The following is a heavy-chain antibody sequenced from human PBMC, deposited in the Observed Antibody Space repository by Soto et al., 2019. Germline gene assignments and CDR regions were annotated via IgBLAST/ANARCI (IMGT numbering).Heavy chain of an antibody. J-gene: IGHJ4*02. V-gene: IGHV1-18*01. CDR1: GYTFTSYG. CDR2: ISAYNGNT. D-gene: IGHD1-20*01. CDR3: AKDSFYNWNRNFDY. Sequence: ASVKVSCKASGYTFTSYGVSWVRQAPGQGLEWMGWISAYNGNTNYAQKLQGRVTMTTDTSTSTAYMELRSLRSDDTAVYYCAKDSFYNWNRNFDYWGQGTLVTVSS.